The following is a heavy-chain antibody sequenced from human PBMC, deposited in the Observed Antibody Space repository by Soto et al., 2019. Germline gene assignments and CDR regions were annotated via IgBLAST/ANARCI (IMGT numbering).Heavy chain of an antibody. CDR3: ARDGSSTAQLRFLEWLPYYYYGMDV. Sequence: ASVKVSCKASGYTFTSHYMHGVRQAPGQGLEWMGIINPSGGSTSYAQKFQGRVTMTRDTSTSTVYMELSSLRSEDTAVYYCARDGSSTAQLRFLEWLPYYYYGMDVWGQGTTVTVPS. V-gene: IGHV1-46*01. J-gene: IGHJ6*02. D-gene: IGHD3-3*01. CDR2: INPSGGST. CDR1: GYTFTSHY.